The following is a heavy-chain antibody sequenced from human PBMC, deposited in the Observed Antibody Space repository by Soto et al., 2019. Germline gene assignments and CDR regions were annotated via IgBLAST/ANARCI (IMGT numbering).Heavy chain of an antibody. CDR1: GFTFSSNA. CDR2: ITSTGGST. Sequence: EVQLLESGGGLVQPGGSLRLSCAASGFTFSSNAMSWVRQTPGKGLEWVSAITSTGGSTYYADSMKGRFTISRDNSKNTLFLQMNSLRAEDTAIYYCAKSVGSGWSKSDYWGQGTLVTVSS. V-gene: IGHV3-23*01. J-gene: IGHJ4*02. CDR3: AKSVGSGWSKSDY. D-gene: IGHD6-19*01.